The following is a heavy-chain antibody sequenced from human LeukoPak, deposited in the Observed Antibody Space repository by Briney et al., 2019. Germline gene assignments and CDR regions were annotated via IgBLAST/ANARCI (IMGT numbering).Heavy chain of an antibody. J-gene: IGHJ4*01. Sequence: GGSLRLSCAASGFSFSRYGMNWVRQAPGKGLEWVSSIDVGSYAYYADSVKGRFTISRDNAKNSLYLQMNSLRVEDTAVYYCASEGVVGAAAHFDYWGXXALVTVSS. CDR1: GFSFSRYG. D-gene: IGHD1-26*01. V-gene: IGHV3-21*06. CDR3: ASEGVVGAAAHFDY. CDR2: IDVGSYA.